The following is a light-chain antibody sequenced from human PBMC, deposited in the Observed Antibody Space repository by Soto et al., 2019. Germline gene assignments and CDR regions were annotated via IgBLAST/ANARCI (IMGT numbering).Light chain of an antibody. V-gene: IGKV1-9*01. CDR1: QGVSSY. Sequence: DIQLTQSPSFLSASVGDRVTITCRASQGVSSYLAWYQQKPGKAPKLLIYGASTLQNGVPSTFSGSGSGTEFTLTISSLQPEDFATYYCLQLNSYPLTFGQGTKVDIK. J-gene: IGKJ1*01. CDR3: LQLNSYPLT. CDR2: GAS.